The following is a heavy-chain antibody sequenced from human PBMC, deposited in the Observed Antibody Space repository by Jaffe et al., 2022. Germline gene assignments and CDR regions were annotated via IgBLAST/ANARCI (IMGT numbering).Heavy chain of an antibody. V-gene: IGHV4-59*01. Sequence: QVQLQESGPGLVKPSETLSLTCTVSGGSISSYYWSWIRQPPGKGLEWIGYIYYSGSTNYNPSLKSRVTISVDTSKNQFSLKLSSVTAADTAVYYCARVNIVATIGYYYYYMDVWGKGTTVTVSS. CDR2: IYYSGST. J-gene: IGHJ6*03. CDR3: ARVNIVATIGYYYYYMDV. D-gene: IGHD5-12*01. CDR1: GGSISSYY.